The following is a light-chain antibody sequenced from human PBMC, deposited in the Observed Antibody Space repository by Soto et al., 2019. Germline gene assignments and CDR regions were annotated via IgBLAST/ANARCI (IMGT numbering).Light chain of an antibody. CDR2: DAS. CDR1: QSVSSY. CDR3: QQYNNWPRT. Sequence: EIVLTQSPPTLSLSPGERATLSCTASQSVSSYLAWYQQKPGQAPRLLIYDASNRATGIPARFSGSGSGTEFTLTISSLQSEDFAVYYCQQYNNWPRTFGQGTKVDI. V-gene: IGKV3-11*01. J-gene: IGKJ1*01.